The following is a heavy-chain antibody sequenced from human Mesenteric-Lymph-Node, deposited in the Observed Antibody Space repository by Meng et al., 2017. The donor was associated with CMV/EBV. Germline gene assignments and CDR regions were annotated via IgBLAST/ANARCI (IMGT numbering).Heavy chain of an antibody. Sequence: GESLKISCAASGFTFGSYAMSWVRQAPGTGLEWVSSISVSGANTYYADSVRGRFTISRDNSKNTVDLQMNSLRAEDTALYYCVKLRDSNYFDSWGQGTLVTVSS. CDR3: VKLRDSNYFDS. D-gene: IGHD4-11*01. V-gene: IGHV3-23*01. CDR1: GFTFGSYA. CDR2: ISVSGANT. J-gene: IGHJ4*02.